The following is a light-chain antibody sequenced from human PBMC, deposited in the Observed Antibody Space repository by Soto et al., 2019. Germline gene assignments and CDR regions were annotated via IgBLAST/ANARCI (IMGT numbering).Light chain of an antibody. V-gene: IGKV3-15*01. CDR1: QSVSIN. J-gene: IGKJ2*01. Sequence: EIVMTQSPATLSVSPGERDTLSCRASQSVSINLAWYHQEPGQAPRLLIYGASTRATGIPARFSGSGSGTEFTLTISSLQSEDFAFYYCQQYNNWPLYTFGQGTKLEIK. CDR3: QQYNNWPLYT. CDR2: GAS.